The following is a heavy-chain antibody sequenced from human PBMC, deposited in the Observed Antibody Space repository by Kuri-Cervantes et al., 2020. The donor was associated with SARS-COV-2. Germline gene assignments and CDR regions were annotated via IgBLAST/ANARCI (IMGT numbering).Heavy chain of an antibody. J-gene: IGHJ4*02. CDR3: AREPQYGDFFDY. CDR2: IYYSGST. CDR1: GGSISSYY. D-gene: IGHD4-17*01. Sequence: SETLSLTCTVSGGSISSYYWSWIRQPPGKGLEWIGYIYYSGSTNYNPSLKSRVTISVDTSKNQFSLKPSSVTAADTAVYYCAREPQYGDFFDYWGQGTLVTVSS. V-gene: IGHV4-59*01.